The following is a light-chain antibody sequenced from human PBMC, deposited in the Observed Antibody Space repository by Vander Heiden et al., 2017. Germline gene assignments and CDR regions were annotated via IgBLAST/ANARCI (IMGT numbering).Light chain of an antibody. J-gene: IGLJ2*01. Sequence: QSALTQPASGSGSPGQSPTILCPGTSRAVGSEKDVSWYKQRPGKAPQLMIYDVTKRPSGVSTRFSGSKSGNTASLTISGLQAEDEADYYCFSYTSGSTWVFGGGTKLTVL. CDR2: DVT. V-gene: IGLV2-14*03. CDR3: FSYTSGSTWV. CDR1: SRAVGSEKD.